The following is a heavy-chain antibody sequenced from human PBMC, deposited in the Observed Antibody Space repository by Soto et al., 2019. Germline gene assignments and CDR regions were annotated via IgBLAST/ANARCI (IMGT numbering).Heavy chain of an antibody. J-gene: IGHJ6*02. D-gene: IGHD2-2*01. CDR1: GGSINSGDYY. CDR3: ARGRPAAMYHGEGYYYYYYGMDV. V-gene: IGHV4-30-4*01. Sequence: SETLSLTCTVSGGSINSGDYYWSWIRQPPGKGLEWIGYIYYSGSTYYNPSLKSRVTISVDTSKNQFSLKLSSVTAADTAVYYCARGRPAAMYHGEGYYYYYYGMDVWGQGTTVT. CDR2: IYYSGST.